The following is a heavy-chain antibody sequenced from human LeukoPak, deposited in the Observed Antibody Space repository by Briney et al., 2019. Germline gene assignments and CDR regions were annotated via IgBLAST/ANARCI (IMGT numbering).Heavy chain of an antibody. CDR2: INRNTGKP. V-gene: IGHV7-4-1*02. CDR1: GYTFTSYA. CDR3: ARDDYPLMVYALYGMDV. Sequence: VASVTVSFTDSGYTFTSYAMNWVRQAQGQGLEWMGWINRNTGKPTYTQGFTGRFVFSLHTSVSTAYLQISSLKAEDTAVYYCARDDYPLMVYALYGMDVWGQGTTVTVSS. J-gene: IGHJ6*02. D-gene: IGHD2-8*01.